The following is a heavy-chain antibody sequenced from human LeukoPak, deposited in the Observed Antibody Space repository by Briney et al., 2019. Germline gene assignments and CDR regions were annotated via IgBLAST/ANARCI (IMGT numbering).Heavy chain of an antibody. CDR3: ARGPVAQYDYFDY. Sequence: SETLSLTCAVYGGSFSGYYWSWIRQPPGKWLEWIGEINHSGSTNYNPSLKSRVTISVDTSKNQFSLKLSSVTAADTAVYYCARGPVAQYDYFDYWGQGTLVTVSS. CDR1: GGSFSGYY. CDR2: INHSGST. V-gene: IGHV4-34*01. D-gene: IGHD2-15*01. J-gene: IGHJ4*02.